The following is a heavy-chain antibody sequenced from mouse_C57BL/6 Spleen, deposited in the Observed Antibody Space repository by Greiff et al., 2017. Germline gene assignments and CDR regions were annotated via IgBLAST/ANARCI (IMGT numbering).Heavy chain of an antibody. Sequence: EVHLVESGGDLVKPGGSLKLSCAASGFTFSSYGMSWVRQTPDKRLEWVATISSGGSYTYYPDSVKGRFTISRDNAKNTLYLQMSSLKSEDTAMYYCARQGTTVVAYYFDDWGQGTTLTVSS. CDR3: ARQGTTVVAYYFDD. D-gene: IGHD1-1*01. CDR2: ISSGGSYT. V-gene: IGHV5-6*01. CDR1: GFTFSSYG. J-gene: IGHJ2*01.